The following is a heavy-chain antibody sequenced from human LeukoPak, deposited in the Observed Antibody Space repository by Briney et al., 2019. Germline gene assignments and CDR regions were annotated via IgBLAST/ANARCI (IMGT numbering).Heavy chain of an antibody. Sequence: SETLSLTCGVSGYPIGSGYFWSWIRQPPGKGLEWIGEINHSGSTNYNPSLKSRVTISVDTSKNQFSLKLSSVTAADTAVYYCARGSGGQKGNMDVWGKGTTVTVSS. D-gene: IGHD3-10*01. J-gene: IGHJ6*03. CDR2: INHSGST. V-gene: IGHV4-34*01. CDR1: GYPIGSGYF. CDR3: ARGSGGQKGNMDV.